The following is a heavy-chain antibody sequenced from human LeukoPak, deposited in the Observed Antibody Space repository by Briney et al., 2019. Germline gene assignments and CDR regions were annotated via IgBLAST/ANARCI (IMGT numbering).Heavy chain of an antibody. J-gene: IGHJ3*02. CDR1: GFTFSSYW. V-gene: IGHV3-7*01. CDR2: IKQDGSEK. Sequence: GGFLRLSCAASGFTFSSYWMSWVRQAPGKGLEWVANIKQDGSEKYYVDSVKGRFTISRDNAKNSLYLQMNSLRAEDTAVYYCAREPGYSYGTGDAFDIWGQGTMVTVSS. CDR3: AREPGYSYGTGDAFDI. D-gene: IGHD5-18*01.